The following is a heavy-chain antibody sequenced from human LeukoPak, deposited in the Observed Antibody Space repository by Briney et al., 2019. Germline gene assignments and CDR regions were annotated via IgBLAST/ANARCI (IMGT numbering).Heavy chain of an antibody. CDR2: INHSGST. Sequence: PSETLSLTCAVYGGSFSGYYWSWIRQPPGKGLEWIGEINHSGSTNYNPSLKSRVTISVDTSKNQFSLKLSSVTAADTAVYYCAREVYCGGDCDRRSFDYWGQGTLVTVSS. D-gene: IGHD2-21*02. J-gene: IGHJ4*02. CDR3: AREVYCGGDCDRRSFDY. CDR1: GGSFSGYY. V-gene: IGHV4-34*01.